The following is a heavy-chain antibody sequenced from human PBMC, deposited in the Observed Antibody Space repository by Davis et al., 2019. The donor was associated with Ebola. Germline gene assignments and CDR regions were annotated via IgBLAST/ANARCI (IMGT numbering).Heavy chain of an antibody. Sequence: GESLKISCAASGFTFSHYGMHWVRQAPGKGLEWVSVISYDGSDKYYADSVKGRFTISRDNSKNTLYLQMNSLRAEDTAVYYCAKGGWYSSSWPWFYYYGMDVWGKGTTVTVSS. V-gene: IGHV3-30*18. D-gene: IGHD6-13*01. J-gene: IGHJ6*04. CDR2: ISYDGSDK. CDR3: AKGGWYSSSWPWFYYYGMDV. CDR1: GFTFSHYG.